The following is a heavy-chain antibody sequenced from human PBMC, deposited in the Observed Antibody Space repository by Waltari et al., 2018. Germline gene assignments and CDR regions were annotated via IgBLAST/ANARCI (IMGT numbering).Heavy chain of an antibody. Sequence: QVQLVESGGGVVQPGRSLRLSCAASGFTFSSYAMHWVRQAPGKGLEWVAVISYDGSNKYYADSVKGRFTISRDNSKNTLYLQMNSLRAEDTAVYYCARDNLDYLGQGTLVTVSS. J-gene: IGHJ4*02. CDR1: GFTFSSYA. V-gene: IGHV3-30-3*01. CDR3: ARDNLDY. CDR2: ISYDGSNK.